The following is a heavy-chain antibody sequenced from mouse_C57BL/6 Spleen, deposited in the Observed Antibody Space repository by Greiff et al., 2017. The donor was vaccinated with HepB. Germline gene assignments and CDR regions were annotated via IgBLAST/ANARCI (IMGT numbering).Heavy chain of an antibody. CDR2: IDPSDSET. CDR1: GYTFTSYW. Sequence: QVQLQQPGAELVRPGSSVKLSCKASGYTFTSYWMHWVKQRPIQGLEWIGNIDPSDSETHYNQKFKDKATLTVDKSSSTAYMQLSSLTSEDSAVYYGARGGYYGSSYLFDYWGQGTTLTVSS. V-gene: IGHV1-52*01. J-gene: IGHJ2*01. D-gene: IGHD1-1*01. CDR3: ARGGYYGSSYLFDY.